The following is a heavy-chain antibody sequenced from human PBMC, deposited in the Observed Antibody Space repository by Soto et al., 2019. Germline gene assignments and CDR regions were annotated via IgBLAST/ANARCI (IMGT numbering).Heavy chain of an antibody. CDR3: ARVAYYYDSSGERPYYGMDV. J-gene: IGHJ6*02. CDR2: ITYDGSNT. Sequence: AGGSLRLSCAASGLTFSSYAMSWVRQAPGKGLEWVAVITYDGSNTYYADSVKGRFTISRGNSKNTLYLQMNSLRAEDTAVYYCARVAYYYDSSGERPYYGMDVWSQGTTVTVSS. CDR1: GLTFSSYA. V-gene: IGHV3-30-3*01. D-gene: IGHD3-22*01.